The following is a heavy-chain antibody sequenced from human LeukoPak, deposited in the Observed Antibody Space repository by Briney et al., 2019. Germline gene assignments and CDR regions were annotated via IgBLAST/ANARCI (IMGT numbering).Heavy chain of an antibody. CDR3: ARDESRSRAAAGPELFDY. CDR2: INPNSGGT. Sequence: ASVKVSCKASGYTFTGYYMHWVRQAPGQGLEWMGWINPNSGGTNYAQKFQGRVTMTSDTSISTAYMELSRLRSDDTAVYYCARDESRSRAAAGPELFDYWGQGTLVTVSS. D-gene: IGHD6-13*01. V-gene: IGHV1-2*02. CDR1: GYTFTGYY. J-gene: IGHJ4*02.